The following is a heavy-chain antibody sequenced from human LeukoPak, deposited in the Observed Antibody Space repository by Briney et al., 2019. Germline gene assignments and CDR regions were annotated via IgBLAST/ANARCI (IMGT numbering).Heavy chain of an antibody. CDR3: ARGGDSGYDPLDY. V-gene: IGHV4-59*01. D-gene: IGHD5-12*01. CDR2: IYYSGST. Sequence: SETLSLTCTVSGGSISSYYWSWIRQPPGKGLEWIGYIYYSGSTNYNPSLKSRVTISVDTSKNQFSLKLSSVTAADTAVYYCARGGDSGYDPLDYWGQGTLVTVSS. J-gene: IGHJ4*02. CDR1: GGSISSYY.